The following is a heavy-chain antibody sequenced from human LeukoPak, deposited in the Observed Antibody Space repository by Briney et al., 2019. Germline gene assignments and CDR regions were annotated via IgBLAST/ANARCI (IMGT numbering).Heavy chain of an antibody. D-gene: IGHD2-15*01. V-gene: IGHV3-15*01. J-gene: IGHJ3*01. Sequence: GGSLRLSCAASGFTFSNAWMSWVRQAPGKGLEWVGRIKSKTDGGTTDYAALVKGRFTISRDDSKNTLYLQMNSLKTEDTAVYYCRVVVAATNDAFDVWGQGTMVTVSS. CDR1: GFTFSNAW. CDR3: RVVVAATNDAFDV. CDR2: IKSKTDGGTT.